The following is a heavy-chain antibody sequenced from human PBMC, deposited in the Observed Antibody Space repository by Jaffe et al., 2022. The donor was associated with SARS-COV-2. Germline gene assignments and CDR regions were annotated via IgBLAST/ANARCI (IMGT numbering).Heavy chain of an antibody. CDR3: ARSPTRYYYYGMDV. CDR1: GGSISSGSYY. CDR2: IYTSGST. J-gene: IGHJ6*02. V-gene: IGHV4-61*02. Sequence: QVQLQESGPGLVKPSQTLSLTCTVSGGSISSGSYYWSWIRQPAGKGLEWIGRIYTSGSTNYNPSLKSRVTISVDTSKNQFSLKLSSVTAADTAVYYCARSPTRYYYYGMDVWGQGTTVTVSS.